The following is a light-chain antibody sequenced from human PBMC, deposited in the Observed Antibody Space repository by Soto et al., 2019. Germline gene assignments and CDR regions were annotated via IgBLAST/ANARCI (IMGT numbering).Light chain of an antibody. V-gene: IGKV1-5*01. CDR3: QQYKSDYT. Sequence: DIQMTQSPSTLSASVGDRVTITCRASQSISSSLAWYQQKPGKAPKFLIYDVSSLESGVPSRFSGSGSGTEFTLTISSLQPDDVASYYCQQYKSDYTFGQGTKLEIK. J-gene: IGKJ2*01. CDR2: DVS. CDR1: QSISSS.